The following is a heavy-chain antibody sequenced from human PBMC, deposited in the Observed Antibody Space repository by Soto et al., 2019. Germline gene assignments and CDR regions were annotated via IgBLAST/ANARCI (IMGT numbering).Heavy chain of an antibody. V-gene: IGHV1-8*01. Sequence: QEQLVQSGAEVKKPGASVKVSCKTSGYTFTDYDINWVRQATGQGLAWIGWMNPNSGETGYAQKFQGRVTMTRSASLSTAYSELSSLRSEDTAVYYCARVAVAARPRWYNWFDPWGQGTLVTVSS. CDR1: GYTFTDYD. J-gene: IGHJ5*02. D-gene: IGHD2-15*01. CDR2: MNPNSGET. CDR3: ARVAVAARPRWYNWFDP.